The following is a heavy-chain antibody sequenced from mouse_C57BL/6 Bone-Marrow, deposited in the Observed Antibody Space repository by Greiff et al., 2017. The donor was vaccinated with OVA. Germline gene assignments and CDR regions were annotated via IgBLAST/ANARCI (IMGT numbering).Heavy chain of an antibody. CDR3: ARTVRGYWYFDV. CDR2: ISDGGSYT. D-gene: IGHD1-1*01. J-gene: IGHJ1*03. Sequence: EVQGVESGGGLVKPGGSLKLSCAASGFTFSSYAMSWVRQTPEKRLEWVATISDGGSYTYYPDNVKGRFTISRDNAKNNLYLQMSHLKSEDTAMYYCARTVRGYWYFDVWGTGTTVTVSS. V-gene: IGHV5-4*01. CDR1: GFTFSSYA.